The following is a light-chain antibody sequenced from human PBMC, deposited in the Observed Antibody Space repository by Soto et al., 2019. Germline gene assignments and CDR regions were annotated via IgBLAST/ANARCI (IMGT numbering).Light chain of an antibody. Sequence: QSVLTQPPSVSGAPGQRVTISCTGSSSNIGAGYDVHWYQQLPGTAPKLLIYGNSNRPSGVPDRVSGSKSGTSASLAITGLQAEDEADYFCQSDDSSLSGSVVFGGGTKLTVL. CDR2: GNS. CDR1: SSNIGAGYD. J-gene: IGLJ2*01. CDR3: QSDDSSLSGSVV. V-gene: IGLV1-40*01.